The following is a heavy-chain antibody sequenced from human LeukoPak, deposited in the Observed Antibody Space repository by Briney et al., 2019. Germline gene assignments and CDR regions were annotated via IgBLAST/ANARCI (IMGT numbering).Heavy chain of an antibody. Sequence: GGSLRLSCAASGFTFSSYAMSWVRQAPGKGLEWVSGVSGSDGSTYYADSVRGRFTISRDNFKNTLYLQMSSLRGEDTAVYYCAKLKGPNWASDCYADYWGQGTLVTVSS. CDR1: GFTFSSYA. J-gene: IGHJ4*02. CDR2: VSGSDGST. V-gene: IGHV3-23*01. D-gene: IGHD2-21*02. CDR3: AKLKGPNWASDCYADY.